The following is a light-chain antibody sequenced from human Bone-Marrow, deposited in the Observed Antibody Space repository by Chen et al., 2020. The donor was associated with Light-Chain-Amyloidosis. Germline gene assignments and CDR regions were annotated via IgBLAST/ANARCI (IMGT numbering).Light chain of an antibody. CDR3: QQYDMWPPRCG. Sequence: EIVLTQSPSTLSLSPGERAILSCGASQRIGSNLAWYQQRPGQAPRLLIYGSFTRATGIPARFSGSGSGTQFTLTINNLQSEDSAIYYCQQYDMWPPRCGFAQGTNLE. CDR1: QRIGSN. V-gene: IGKV3-15*01. CDR2: GSF. J-gene: IGKJ2*04.